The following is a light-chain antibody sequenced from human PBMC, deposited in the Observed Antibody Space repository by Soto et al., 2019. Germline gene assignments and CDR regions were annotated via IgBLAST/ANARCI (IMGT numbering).Light chain of an antibody. CDR3: QRYHSYYWT. V-gene: IGKV1-5*03. CDR2: KAS. Sequence: DIQMTQSPSSLSASVGDRVTITCRASQSISSWLAWYQQKPGKAPKLLIYKASSLESGVPSRFSGSGSGTEFTLTISSLQPDDFATYYCQRYHSYYWTFGQGTKVDIK. CDR1: QSISSW. J-gene: IGKJ1*01.